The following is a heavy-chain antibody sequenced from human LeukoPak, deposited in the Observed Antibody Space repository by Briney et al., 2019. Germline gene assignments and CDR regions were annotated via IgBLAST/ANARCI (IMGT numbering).Heavy chain of an antibody. J-gene: IGHJ4*02. CDR3: VREGTYFFASGSFQGYYFDN. Sequence: GGSLRLSCVVSGFTLSSDWMSWVRQSPGKGLEWVAVISNDGSDKHHADSVKGRFTVSRDNSKHTVYLQMDRLRVEDTAIYYCVREGTYFFASGSFQGYYFDNWGQGTLVTVSS. V-gene: IGHV3-30*03. D-gene: IGHD3-10*01. CDR2: ISNDGSDK. CDR1: GFTLSSDW.